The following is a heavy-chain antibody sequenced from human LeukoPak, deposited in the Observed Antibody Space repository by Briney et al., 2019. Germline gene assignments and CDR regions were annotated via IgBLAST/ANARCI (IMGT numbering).Heavy chain of an antibody. CDR3: ATASYFGSGSYGYFDY. V-gene: IGHV4-39*01. Sequence: PSETLSLTCSVSGGSISSSSYYWGWIRHPPGKGLEWIGSIYSSGNTYYNPSLKSRVTISVDTSKNQFSLRLYSVTAADTAVYYCATASYFGSGSYGYFDYWGQGTLVTVSS. J-gene: IGHJ4*02. D-gene: IGHD3-10*01. CDR2: IYSSGNT. CDR1: GGSISSSSYY.